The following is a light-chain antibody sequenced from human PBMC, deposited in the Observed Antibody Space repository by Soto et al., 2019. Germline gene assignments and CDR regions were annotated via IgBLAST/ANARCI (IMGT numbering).Light chain of an antibody. CDR2: GTG. V-gene: IGKV3-20*01. CDR1: QSVSRSY. CDR3: QQYSSTPHT. Sequence: EIVLTQSPGTLSLSPGQRATLSCRASQSVSRSYLAWYQHKRGQAPRRLMFGTGSRATGIPDRFSGTGSGTDFTLIINRLEAEDFAVDYCQQYSSTPHTFGQGTKLEIK. J-gene: IGKJ2*01.